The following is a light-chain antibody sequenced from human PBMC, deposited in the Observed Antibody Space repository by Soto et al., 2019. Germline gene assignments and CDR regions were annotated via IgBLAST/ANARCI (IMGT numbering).Light chain of an antibody. CDR3: QQYNSYWT. CDR2: KAS. J-gene: IGKJ1*01. V-gene: IGKV1-5*03. CDR1: QSISSW. Sequence: DIQMTQSPSTLSASGGDRVPITCGASQSISSWLAWYQQKPGKAPKLLIYKASSLESGVPSRFSGSGSGTEFTLTISSLQPDDFATYYCQQYNSYWTFGQGTKVDI.